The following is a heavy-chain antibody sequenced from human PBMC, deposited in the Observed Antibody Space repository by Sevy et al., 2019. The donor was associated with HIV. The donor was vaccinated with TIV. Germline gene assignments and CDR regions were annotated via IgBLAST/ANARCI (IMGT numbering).Heavy chain of an antibody. V-gene: IGHV3-30*02. J-gene: IGHJ5*02. CDR3: AKDRDRGVTRGLDP. CDR1: GFTFNSYG. Sequence: GGSLRLSCAASGFTFNSYGIHWVRQAPGEGLEWVAFIRYDGTKKDYADSVQGRFTISRDNSKATVYLYMNSLRVEDTAMYFCAKDRDRGVTRGLDPWGQGTLVTVSS. CDR2: IRYDGTKK. D-gene: IGHD3-10*01.